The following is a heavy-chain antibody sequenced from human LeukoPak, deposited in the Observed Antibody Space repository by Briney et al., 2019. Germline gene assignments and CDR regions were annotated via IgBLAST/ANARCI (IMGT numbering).Heavy chain of an antibody. D-gene: IGHD3-22*01. CDR1: GFTFSSHT. CDR2: MSSNGGWT. Sequence: GGSLRLSCAGSGFTFSSHTLHWVRQAPGKGLEYVSGMSSNGGWTYYANSVKGRFTISRDNSKNTLYLQMGSLRAEDMAVYYRARDGGYDNSGYNYFDYWGQGVLVTVSS. CDR3: ARDGGYDNSGYNYFDY. V-gene: IGHV3-64*01. J-gene: IGHJ4*02.